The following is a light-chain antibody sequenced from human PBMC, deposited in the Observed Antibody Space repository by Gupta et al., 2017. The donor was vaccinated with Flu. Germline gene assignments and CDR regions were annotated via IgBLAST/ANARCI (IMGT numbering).Light chain of an antibody. Sequence: DIQMTQSPSSLSASVGDRVTITCRASQSTSNYLNWCQQKPGKAPKLLIYAASNLQSGVPSRFSGSGSGTNFTLTISSLQPEDFATYFCQQSYSIPWTFGQGTKVESK. CDR1: QSTSNY. CDR2: AAS. CDR3: QQSYSIPWT. V-gene: IGKV1-39*01. J-gene: IGKJ1*01.